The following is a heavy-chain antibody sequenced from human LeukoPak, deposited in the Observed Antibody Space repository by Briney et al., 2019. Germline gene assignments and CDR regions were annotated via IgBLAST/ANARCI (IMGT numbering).Heavy chain of an antibody. J-gene: IGHJ4*02. Sequence: GGSLRLSCAASGLTFSSYSMNWVRQAPGKGLEWVSYISSSTSTINYADSVKGRFTMSRDNAKNPLYLQMNSLRAEDTAVYYCASGSRRFDYWGQGTLVTVSS. V-gene: IGHV3-48*01. CDR3: ASGSRRFDY. CDR2: ISSSTSTI. CDR1: GLTFSSYS. D-gene: IGHD5-12*01.